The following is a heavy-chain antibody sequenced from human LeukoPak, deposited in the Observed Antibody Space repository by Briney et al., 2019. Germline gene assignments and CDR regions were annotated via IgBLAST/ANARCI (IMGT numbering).Heavy chain of an antibody. CDR3: ARGGYSYDLIGLDY. CDR2: IYTSGST. Sequence: SETLSLTCTVSGGSISSYYWSWIRQPAGKGLEWIGRIYTSGSTNYNPSLKSRVTMSVDTSKNQFSLKLSSVTAADTAVYYCARGGYSYDLIGLDYWGQGTLVTVSS. CDR1: GGSISSYY. V-gene: IGHV4-4*07. J-gene: IGHJ4*02. D-gene: IGHD5-18*01.